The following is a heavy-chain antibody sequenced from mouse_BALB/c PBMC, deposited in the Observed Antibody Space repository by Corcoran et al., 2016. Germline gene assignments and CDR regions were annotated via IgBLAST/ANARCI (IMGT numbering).Heavy chain of an antibody. J-gene: IGHJ1*01. D-gene: IGHD2-14*01. CDR1: GFSLSTSGMG. CDR2: IYWDDDK. V-gene: IGHV8-12*01. Sequence: QVTLKESGPGILQPSQTLSLTCSFSGFSLSTSGMGVSWIRQPSGKGLEWLAHIYWDDDKRYIPSLKRRLTISKDTSSNQVFLKITSVDTADTVTYYCARRDARYDGYFDGWGAGTTVTVSS. CDR3: ARRDARYDGYFDG.